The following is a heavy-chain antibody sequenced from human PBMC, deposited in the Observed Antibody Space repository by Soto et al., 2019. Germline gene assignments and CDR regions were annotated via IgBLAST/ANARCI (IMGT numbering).Heavy chain of an antibody. CDR3: ARGPFATLLRVYAFDI. V-gene: IGHV1-3*01. D-gene: IGHD5-12*01. Sequence: ASVNVSCKASGYTFTSYAMHWVRQAPGQRLEWMGWINAGNGNAKYSQKFQGRVTITRDTSASTAYMELSSLRSEDTAVYYCARGPFATLLRVYAFDIWGQGTMVTVSS. J-gene: IGHJ3*02. CDR1: GYTFTSYA. CDR2: INAGNGNA.